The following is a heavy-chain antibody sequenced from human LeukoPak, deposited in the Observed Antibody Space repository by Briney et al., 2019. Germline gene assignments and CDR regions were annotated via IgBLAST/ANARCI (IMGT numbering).Heavy chain of an antibody. J-gene: IGHJ5*02. V-gene: IGHV1-69*05. CDR2: IIPIFGTA. CDR3: ARDWVGYYGSGSGGDWFDP. D-gene: IGHD3-10*01. Sequence: SVKVSCKASGGTFSSYAISWVRQAPGQGLEWMGGIIPIFGTANYARKFQGRVTMTTDTSTSTAYMELRSLRSDDTAVYYCARDWVGYYGSGSGGDWFDPWGQGTLVTVSS. CDR1: GGTFSSYA.